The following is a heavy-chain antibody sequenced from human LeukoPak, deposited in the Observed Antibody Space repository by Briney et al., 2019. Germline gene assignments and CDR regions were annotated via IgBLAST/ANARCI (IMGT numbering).Heavy chain of an antibody. CDR2: IYTSGST. J-gene: IGHJ4*02. V-gene: IGHV4-4*07. Sequence: PSETLSLTCTVSGGSISNFYWSWIRQPAGKGLEWIGRIYTSGSTNYNPSLKSRVTMSLDTSKNQFSLKLSSVTAADTAVYYCARLPLTSYYFDYWGQGTLVTVSS. CDR3: ARLPLTSYYFDY. CDR1: GGSISNFY. D-gene: IGHD3-9*01.